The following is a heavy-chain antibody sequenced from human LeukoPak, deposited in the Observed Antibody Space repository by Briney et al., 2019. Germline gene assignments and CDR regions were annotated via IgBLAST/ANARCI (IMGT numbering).Heavy chain of an antibody. J-gene: IGHJ5*02. CDR3: ARVIPPSAKILWFGELVGWFDP. CDR1: GFTVSSNY. D-gene: IGHD3-10*01. CDR2: IYSGGST. Sequence: AGGSLRLSCAASGFTVSSNYMSWVRQPPGKGLEWGSVIYSGGSTYYADSVKGRFTISRDNSKNTLYLQMNSLRAEDTAVYYCARVIPPSAKILWFGELVGWFDPWGQRTLVTVSS. V-gene: IGHV3-53*01.